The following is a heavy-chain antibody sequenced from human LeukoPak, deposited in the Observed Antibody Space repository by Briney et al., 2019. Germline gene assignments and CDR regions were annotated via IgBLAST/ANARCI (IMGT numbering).Heavy chain of an antibody. CDR2: IRFDGSNE. CDR1: GFTLSDCG. J-gene: IGHJ4*02. Sequence: PGGSLRLSCAASGFTLSDCGMHWVRQAPGKGLEWVAFIRFDGSNEYYADSVEGRFAISRDNSKNTLYLQMNSLRTEDTAVYYCAKDRSGNDYSPSDYWGQGTLVTVSS. D-gene: IGHD4-11*01. V-gene: IGHV3-30*02. CDR3: AKDRSGNDYSPSDY.